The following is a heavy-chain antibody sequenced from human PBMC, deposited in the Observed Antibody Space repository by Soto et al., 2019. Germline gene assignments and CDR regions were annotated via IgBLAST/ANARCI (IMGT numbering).Heavy chain of an antibody. CDR3: ARDEGGGFSDWSLFGLKY. CDR2: INPSGGST. Sequence: QVQLVQSGAEVKKPGASVKVSCKASGYTFTSYYMHWVRQAPGQGLEWMGIINPSGGSTSYAQKFQGRVTMTRDTSTSTVYMELSSLRSEDTAVYYCARDEGGGFSDWSLFGLKYWGQGTLVTVSS. V-gene: IGHV1-46*01. D-gene: IGHD3-9*01. CDR1: GYTFTSYY. J-gene: IGHJ4*02.